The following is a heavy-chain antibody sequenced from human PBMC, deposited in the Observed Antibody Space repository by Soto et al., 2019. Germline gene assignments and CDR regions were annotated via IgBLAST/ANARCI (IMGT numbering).Heavy chain of an antibody. CDR2: IYYSGST. Sequence: SETLSLTCTVSGGSISSSSYYWGWIRQPPGKGLEWIGSIYYSGSTYYNPSLKSRVTISVDTSKNQFSLKLSSVTAADTAVYYCARHAGYDEGEGYYFDYWGQGTLVTVSS. CDR3: ARHAGYDEGEGYYFDY. J-gene: IGHJ4*02. CDR1: GGSISSSSYY. D-gene: IGHD5-12*01. V-gene: IGHV4-39*01.